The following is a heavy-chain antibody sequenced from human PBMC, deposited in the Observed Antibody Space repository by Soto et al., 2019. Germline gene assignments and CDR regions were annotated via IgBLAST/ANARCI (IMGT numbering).Heavy chain of an antibody. J-gene: IGHJ4*02. CDR2: VGGNEGLL. V-gene: IGHV3-23*01. Sequence: EVQLFESGGGLVQPGGSLRLSCAASGFSFSDYAMSWVRQAPGKGLDCVASVGGNEGLLSYADSVKGRFIISTDDSTKTLFMQLNSLRVEDTALYFWAKRSYTGSYYLRAFDHWGQGTLVTVSS. CDR3: AKRSYTGSYYLRAFDH. D-gene: IGHD1-26*01. CDR1: GFSFSDYA.